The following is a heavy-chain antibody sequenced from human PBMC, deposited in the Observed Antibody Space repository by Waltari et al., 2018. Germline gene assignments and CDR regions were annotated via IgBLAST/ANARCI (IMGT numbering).Heavy chain of an antibody. V-gene: IGHV3-66*02. D-gene: IGHD5-18*01. J-gene: IGHJ4*02. CDR2: IYSACNS. Sequence: EVQLVESGGGLVHPGGSLRLSCAASGFPVSSNHMSWVRQAPGKGLEWGLRIYSACNSYDADSVGGRFAISRDNAKNTLHLQMNSLRAEDTAMYYCARARDEDTAMVYFDHWGQGTLISVSS. CDR1: GFPVSSNH. CDR3: ARARDEDTAMVYFDH.